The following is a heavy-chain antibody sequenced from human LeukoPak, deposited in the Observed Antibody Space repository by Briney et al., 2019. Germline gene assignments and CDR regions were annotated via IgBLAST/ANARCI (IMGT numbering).Heavy chain of an antibody. CDR1: GGSFSGYY. Sequence: SETLSLTCAVYGGSFSGYYWSWIPQPPGKGLEWIGEINHSGSTNYNTSLKSRVTISVDTSKNQSSLKLSSVTAADTAVYYCARLGPIRYFDWLLSCFDPWGQGTLVTVSS. J-gene: IGHJ5*02. D-gene: IGHD3-9*01. CDR3: ARLGPIRYFDWLLSCFDP. CDR2: INHSGST. V-gene: IGHV4-34*01.